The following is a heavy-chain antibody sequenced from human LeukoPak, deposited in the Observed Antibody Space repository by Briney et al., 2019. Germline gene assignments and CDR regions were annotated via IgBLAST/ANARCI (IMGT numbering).Heavy chain of an antibody. Sequence: GGSLTLSCFASGFTFSTHGMHWVRQAPGKGLEWVAVIWYDGSNKYYADSVKGRFTISRDKSKNTLYLQLYSLRTEETAVHYCARDLRKVVPAAPQCACAIDIWGQGTMVTVSS. J-gene: IGHJ3*02. V-gene: IGHV3-33*01. CDR1: GFTFSTHG. D-gene: IGHD2-2*01. CDR3: ARDLRKVVPAAPQCACAIDI. CDR2: IWYDGSNK.